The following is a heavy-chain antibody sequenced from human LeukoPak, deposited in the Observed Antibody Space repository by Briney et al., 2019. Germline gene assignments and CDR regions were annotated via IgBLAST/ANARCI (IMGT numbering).Heavy chain of an antibody. V-gene: IGHV3-53*01. CDR2: IYSDGYT. D-gene: IGHD3-9*01. J-gene: IGHJ4*02. Sequence: PGGSLRLSCAASGFTFSTYSMNWVRQAPGKGLEWVSVIYSDGYTFYADSVRGRFTISRDNSKNTLYLQMNSLRAEDTAVYYCARDFDGGSTGFDCWGQGTLVTVSS. CDR1: GFTFSTYS. CDR3: ARDFDGGSTGFDC.